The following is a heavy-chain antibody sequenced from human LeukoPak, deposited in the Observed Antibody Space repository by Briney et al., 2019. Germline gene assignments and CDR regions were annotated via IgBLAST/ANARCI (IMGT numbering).Heavy chain of an antibody. J-gene: IGHJ4*02. V-gene: IGHV4-34*01. D-gene: IGHD3-22*01. CDR3: ARSSGEYYYDSSGHYGFDY. CDR2: INHSGST. CDR1: GGSFSGYY. Sequence: SETLSLTCAVYGGSFSGYYWSWIRQPPGKGLEWIGEINHSGSTNYNPSLKSRVTISVDTSKNQFSLKLSSVTAADTAVYCCARSSGEYYYDSSGHYGFDYWGQGTLVTVSS.